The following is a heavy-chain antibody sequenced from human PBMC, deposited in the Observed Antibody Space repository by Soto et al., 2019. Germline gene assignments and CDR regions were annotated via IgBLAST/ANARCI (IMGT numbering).Heavy chain of an antibody. J-gene: IGHJ6*02. CDR2: ISYDGSNK. V-gene: IGHV3-30*18. D-gene: IGHD3-10*01. Sequence: LRLSCAASGFSFSSYGMHWVRQAPVKGLEWVAVISYDGSNKYYADSVKGRFTISRDNSKNTLYLQMNSLRAEDTAVYYCAKDLGGRKITYYYGSGSYRPYGMDVWGQGTTVTVYS. CDR3: AKDLGGRKITYYYGSGSYRPYGMDV. CDR1: GFSFSSYG.